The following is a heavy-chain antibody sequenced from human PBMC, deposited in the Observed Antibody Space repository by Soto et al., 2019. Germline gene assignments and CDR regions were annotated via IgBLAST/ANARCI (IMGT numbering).Heavy chain of an antibody. CDR3: ARGPRRGTPVGDGDH. Sequence: QVQLVESGGGVVQPGRSLRLSCAGAGFSLSDYAIYWVRQTPEKGLEWVAVMSHDGTSKYYADSVKGRSTISNDNSKNTLYLQLNTLRDEDTAIYYCARGPRRGTPVGDGDHWGPGTQVIVSS. D-gene: IGHD6-19*01. CDR2: MSHDGTSK. CDR1: GFSLSDYA. V-gene: IGHV3-30-3*01. J-gene: IGHJ4*02.